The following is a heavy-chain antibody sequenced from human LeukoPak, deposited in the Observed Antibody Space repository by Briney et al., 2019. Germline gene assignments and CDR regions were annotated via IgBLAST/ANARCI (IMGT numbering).Heavy chain of an antibody. Sequence: PGGSLRLSCAASGFTFSSYGMHWVRQAPGKGLEWVAVIWYDGSNKYYADSVKGRFTISRDNSKDTLYLQMNGLRAEDTAVYYCARDPTNSGSYYFDYWGQGTLVTVSS. V-gene: IGHV3-33*01. CDR3: ARDPTNSGSYYFDY. J-gene: IGHJ4*02. D-gene: IGHD1-26*01. CDR1: GFTFSSYG. CDR2: IWYDGSNK.